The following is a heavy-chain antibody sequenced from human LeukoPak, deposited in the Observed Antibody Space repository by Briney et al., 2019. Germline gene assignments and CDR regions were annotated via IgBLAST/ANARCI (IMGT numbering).Heavy chain of an antibody. Sequence: MSSETLSLTCTVSGGSISSHYWSWIRQPPGKGLEWIGYIYYSGSNNYNPSLKSRVTIPVDTSKNQFSLKLSSVTAADTAVYYYARDVSVTTGIDYWGQGTLVTVSS. CDR1: GGSISSHY. J-gene: IGHJ4*02. CDR3: ARDVSVTTGIDY. V-gene: IGHV4-59*11. D-gene: IGHD4-11*01. CDR2: IYYSGSN.